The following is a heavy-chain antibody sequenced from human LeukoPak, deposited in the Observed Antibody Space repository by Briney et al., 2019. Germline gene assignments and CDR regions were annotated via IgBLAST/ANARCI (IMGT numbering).Heavy chain of an antibody. Sequence: GSLRLSCAPSGLTVSNNYMSWVRQAPGEGLEWVSGIYSDGSTHYADSVKGRFTISRDNSKNTVYLQMNSLRAEDTAVYYCTRDPTDSYNSDYWGQGTLVTVSS. J-gene: IGHJ4*02. V-gene: IGHV3-53*01. CDR1: GLTVSNNY. D-gene: IGHD1-20*01. CDR2: IYSDGST. CDR3: TRDPTDSYNSDY.